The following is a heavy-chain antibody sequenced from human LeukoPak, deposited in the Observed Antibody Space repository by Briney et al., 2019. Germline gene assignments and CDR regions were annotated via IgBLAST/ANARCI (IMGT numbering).Heavy chain of an antibody. J-gene: IGHJ5*02. CDR1: GGSISSSSYY. Sequence: SETLSVTRTVPGGSISSSSYYWGWIRQPPGKGLEWIGCIYYSGSTYYNPSLKSRVTISVDTSKNQFSLKLSSVTAADTAVYYCARLLAGPIVVVPAARNWFDPWGQGTLVTVSS. CDR2: IYYSGST. V-gene: IGHV4-39*01. D-gene: IGHD2-2*01. CDR3: ARLLAGPIVVVPAARNWFDP.